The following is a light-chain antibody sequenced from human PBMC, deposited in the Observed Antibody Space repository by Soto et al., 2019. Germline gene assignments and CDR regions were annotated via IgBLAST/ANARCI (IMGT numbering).Light chain of an antibody. CDR2: GNT. CDR1: SSNSGAGSD. CDR3: QTYDSSLSGLYV. Sequence: QSLLTRPPSISGAPGRRVTISCTGSSSNSGAGSDVHWYHQLPGTAPKLLIYGNTNRPSGVPDRFSGSKSGTSASLAIAGLQTEDEGDYYCQTYDSSLSGLYVFGTGTKVTVL. V-gene: IGLV1-40*01. J-gene: IGLJ1*01.